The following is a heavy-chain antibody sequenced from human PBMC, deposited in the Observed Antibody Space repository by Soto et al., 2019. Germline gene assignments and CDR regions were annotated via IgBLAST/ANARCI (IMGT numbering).Heavy chain of an antibody. V-gene: IGHV4-30-4*02. Sequence: SDTLSLTCTVSGGSISSGDYYWSWIRQPPGKGLEWIGYIYYSGSTYYNPSLKSRVTISVDTSKNQFSLKLSSVTAADTAVYYCARSTYYYDSRIRAFDIWGQGTMVT. CDR1: GGSISSGDYY. CDR3: ARSTYYYDSRIRAFDI. D-gene: IGHD3-22*01. J-gene: IGHJ3*02. CDR2: IYYSGST.